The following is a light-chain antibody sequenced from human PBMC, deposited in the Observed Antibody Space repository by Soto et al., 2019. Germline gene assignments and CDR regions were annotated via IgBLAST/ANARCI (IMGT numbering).Light chain of an antibody. J-gene: IGKJ1*01. CDR2: GTS. Sequence: EIVLTQSPGTLSLSLGERATLSCRASQSVSSSYLAWYQQKPGLAPRLLIFGTSNRATGIPDRFSGSGSGTDFTLTISRLEPEDFAVYYCQQFVSSLRRTFGQGTKVEIK. V-gene: IGKV3-20*01. CDR3: QQFVSSLRRT. CDR1: QSVSSSY.